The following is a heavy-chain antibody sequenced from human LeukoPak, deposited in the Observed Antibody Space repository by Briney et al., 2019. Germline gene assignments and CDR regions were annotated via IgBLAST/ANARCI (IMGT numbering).Heavy chain of an antibody. Sequence: SETLSLTCAVYGGSFSGYYWSWIRQPPGKGLEWIGEINHSGSANYNPSLKSRVTISVDTSKNQFSLKLSSVTAADTAVYYCARGAGYGYEDYYYYMDVWGKGTTVTVSS. CDR2: INHSGSA. CDR3: ARGAGYGYEDYYYYMDV. CDR1: GGSFSGYY. V-gene: IGHV4-34*01. J-gene: IGHJ6*03. D-gene: IGHD5-18*01.